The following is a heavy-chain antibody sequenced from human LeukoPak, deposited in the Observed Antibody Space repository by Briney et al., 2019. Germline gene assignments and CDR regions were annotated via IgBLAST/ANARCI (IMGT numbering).Heavy chain of an antibody. CDR2: IDSDGSRI. V-gene: IGHV3-74*01. J-gene: IGHJ4*02. D-gene: IGHD5-24*01. CDR3: AGGRDSSQLYFDS. Sequence: GGSLRLSCEASGFTFSSYWMHWVRQAPGKGLVWVSRIDSDGSRISYADSVKGRFTVSRDNAKSTLYLQMNSLAAEDTAVYYCAGGRDSSQLYFDSWGQGTLVTVSS. CDR1: GFTFSSYW.